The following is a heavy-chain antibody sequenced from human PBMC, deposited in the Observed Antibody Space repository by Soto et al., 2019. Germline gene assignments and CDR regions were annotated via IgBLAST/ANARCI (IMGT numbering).Heavy chain of an antibody. Sequence: LKTLSLTCTDSGGSTRTYYWNWIRQRPGKGLEWIGYIYYSGSTNYNPSLKSRVTISVDTSKNQFSLKLSSVTAADTAVYYCARVKSTQWGVYYYYMDVWGKGTTVT. J-gene: IGHJ6*03. CDR1: GGSTRTYY. D-gene: IGHD2-2*01. CDR3: ARVKSTQWGVYYYYMDV. CDR2: IYYSGST. V-gene: IGHV4-59*01.